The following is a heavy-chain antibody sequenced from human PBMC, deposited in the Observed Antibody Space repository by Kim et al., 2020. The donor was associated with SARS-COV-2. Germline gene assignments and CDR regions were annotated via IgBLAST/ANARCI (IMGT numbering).Heavy chain of an antibody. J-gene: IGHJ6*02. CDR3: ASVGVPAAGGGMDV. CDR1: GGTFSSYA. V-gene: IGHV1-69*13. D-gene: IGHD2-2*01. Sequence: SVKVSCKASGGTFSSYAISWVRQAPGQGLEWMGGIIPIFGTANYAQKFQGRVTITADESTSTAYMELSSLRSEDTAVYYCASVGVPAAGGGMDVWGQGTTVTVSS. CDR2: IIPIFGTA.